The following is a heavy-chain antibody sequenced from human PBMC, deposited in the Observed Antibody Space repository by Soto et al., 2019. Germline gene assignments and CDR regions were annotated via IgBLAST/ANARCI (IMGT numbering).Heavy chain of an antibody. CDR2: IYPGDSDT. CDR3: ARQDYGDFPYYYMDV. D-gene: IGHD4-17*01. V-gene: IGHV5-51*01. J-gene: IGHJ6*03. CDR1: GYSFTSYW. Sequence: GESLKISCKGSGYSFTSYWIGWVRQMPGKGLEWMGIIYPGDSDTRYSPSFQGQVTISADKSISTAYLQWSSLKASDTAMYYCARQDYGDFPYYYMDVWGKGTTVTVSS.